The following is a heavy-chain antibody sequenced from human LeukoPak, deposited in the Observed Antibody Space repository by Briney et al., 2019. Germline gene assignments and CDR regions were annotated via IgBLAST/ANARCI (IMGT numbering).Heavy chain of an antibody. CDR3: ARDRTYYVWGSYHLFDY. V-gene: IGHV4-34*01. J-gene: IGHJ4*02. CDR2: INHSGST. D-gene: IGHD3-16*02. Sequence: PSETLSLTCAAYGGSFSGYYWSWIRQPPGKGLEWIGEINHSGSTNYNPSLKSRVTISVDTSKNQFSLKLSSVTAADTAVYYCARDRTYYVWGSYHLFDYWGQGTLVTVSS. CDR1: GGSFSGYY.